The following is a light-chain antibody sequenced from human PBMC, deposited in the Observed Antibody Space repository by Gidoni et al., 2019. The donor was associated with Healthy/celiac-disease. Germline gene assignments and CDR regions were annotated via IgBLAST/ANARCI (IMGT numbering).Light chain of an antibody. J-gene: IGKJ4*01. V-gene: IGKV1-39*01. CDR2: TAS. Sequence: DIQMTQSPSSLSASVGDRVTITCRASQSISNYVNWYQQKPGKAPKLLMSTASSLQSGVPSRFSGSGAGTDFTLTFSSLQPEDSATYYCQQRYSTPLTFGGGTKVEIK. CDR3: QQRYSTPLT. CDR1: QSISNY.